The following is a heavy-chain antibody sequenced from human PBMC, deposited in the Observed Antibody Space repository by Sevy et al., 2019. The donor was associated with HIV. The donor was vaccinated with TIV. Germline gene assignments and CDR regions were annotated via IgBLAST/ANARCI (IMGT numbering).Heavy chain of an antibody. J-gene: IGHJ5*02. CDR3: ARQSPRSVLVRTWYFET. CDR2: IYISDSDT. CDR1: GYTFTNSW. D-gene: IGHD3-9*01. Sequence: GESLKISCRISGYTFTNSWIGWVRQVPGKGLEWMGIIYISDSDTRYSPSFQGHVTMSADKSINTAYLQWSGLKASDTGIYFCARQSPRSVLVRTWYFETWGQGTLVTVSS. V-gene: IGHV5-51*01.